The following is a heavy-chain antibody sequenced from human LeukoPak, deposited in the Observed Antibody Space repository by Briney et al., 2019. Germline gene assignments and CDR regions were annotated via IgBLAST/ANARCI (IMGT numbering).Heavy chain of an antibody. CDR3: ASFLVTAAGNWFDP. J-gene: IGHJ5*02. CDR2: IIPIFGTA. V-gene: IGHV1-69*05. CDR1: GGTFSSYA. D-gene: IGHD6-13*01. Sequence: GASVKVSCKASGGTFSSYAISRVRQAPGQGLEWMGGIIPIFGTANYAQKFQGRVTITTDESTSTAYMELSSLRSEDTAVYYCASFLVTAAGNWFDPWGQGTLVTVSS.